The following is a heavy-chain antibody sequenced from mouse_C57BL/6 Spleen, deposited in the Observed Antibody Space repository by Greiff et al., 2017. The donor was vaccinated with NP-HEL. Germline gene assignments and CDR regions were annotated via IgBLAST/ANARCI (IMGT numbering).Heavy chain of an antibody. CDR3: ARDFKFAY. J-gene: IGHJ3*01. CDR2: ILPGSSST. V-gene: IGHV1-9*01. CDR1: GYTFTGYW. Sequence: VMLVESGAELMKPGASVKLSCKATGYTFTGYWIEWVKQRPGHGLEWIGEILPGSSSTNYNEKFKGKATFTADTSSNTAYMQLSSLTTEDSAIYYCARDFKFAYWGQGTLVTVSA.